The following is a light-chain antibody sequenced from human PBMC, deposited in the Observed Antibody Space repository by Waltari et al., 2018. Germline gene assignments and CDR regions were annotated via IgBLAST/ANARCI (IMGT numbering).Light chain of an antibody. CDR3: HSRESFSTRL. J-gene: IGLJ2*01. CDR2: GPD. CDR1: PLRRYY. Sequence: SSDLTQDPSVSVALGQTVTTTCQGDPLRRYYASWYQQRPGQAPILVIYGPDNRPSGIPDRFSGSTSGNTASLTITGAQAEDEADYYCHSRESFSTRLFGGGTRLTV. V-gene: IGLV3-19*01.